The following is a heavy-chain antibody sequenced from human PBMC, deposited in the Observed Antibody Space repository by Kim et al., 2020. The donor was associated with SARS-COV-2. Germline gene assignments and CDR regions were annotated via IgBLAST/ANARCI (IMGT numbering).Heavy chain of an antibody. J-gene: IGHJ4*02. V-gene: IGHV3-74*01. Sequence: SYADSVKGRFTISRDNAKNTLYLQMNSLRAEDTAVYYCARDYYGSGSYYYWGQGTLVTVSS. CDR3: ARDYYGSGSYYY. D-gene: IGHD3-10*01.